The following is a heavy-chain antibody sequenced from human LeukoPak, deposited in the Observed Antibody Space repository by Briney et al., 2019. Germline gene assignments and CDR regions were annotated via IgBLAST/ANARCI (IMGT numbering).Heavy chain of an antibody. CDR3: ARVKGYYDSSGYFMYYFDY. J-gene: IGHJ4*02. CDR2: IRSTANGYAT. CDR1: GFTFSGSA. D-gene: IGHD3-22*01. Sequence: GGSLRLSCAASGFTFSGSALHWVRQASGKGLEWVGRIRSTANGYATAYAASVKGRFTISRDDSKNTAYLQMDSLKTEDTAVYYCARVKGYYDSSGYFMYYFDYWGQGTLVTVSS. V-gene: IGHV3-73*01.